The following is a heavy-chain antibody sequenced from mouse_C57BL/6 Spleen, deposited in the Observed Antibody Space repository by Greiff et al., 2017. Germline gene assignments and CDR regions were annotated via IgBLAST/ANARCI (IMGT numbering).Heavy chain of an antibody. J-gene: IGHJ4*01. Sequence: QVQLQQSGAELVRPGASVKLSCKASGYTFTDYYINWVKQRPGQGLEWIARIYPGSGNTYYNEKFKGKATLTAEKSSSTAYMQLSSLTSEDSAVYFCARRDYDGARDYWGQGTSVTVSS. CDR3: ARRDYDGARDY. CDR1: GYTFTDYY. V-gene: IGHV1-76*01. D-gene: IGHD2-4*01. CDR2: IYPGSGNT.